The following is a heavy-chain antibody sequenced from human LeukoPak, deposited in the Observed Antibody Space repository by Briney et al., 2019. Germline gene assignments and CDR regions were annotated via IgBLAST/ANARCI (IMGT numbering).Heavy chain of an antibody. V-gene: IGHV3-7*01. CDR2: IKQDGSEK. Sequence: GRSLRLSCAASGFTFSNAWMSWVRQAPGKGLEWVANIKQDGSEKYYVDSVKGRFTISRDNAKNSLYLQMNSLRAEDTAVYYCARDGGFYCSGGSCYSNYWGQGTLVTVSS. CDR3: ARDGGFYCSGGSCYSNY. CDR1: GFTFSNAW. D-gene: IGHD2-15*01. J-gene: IGHJ4*02.